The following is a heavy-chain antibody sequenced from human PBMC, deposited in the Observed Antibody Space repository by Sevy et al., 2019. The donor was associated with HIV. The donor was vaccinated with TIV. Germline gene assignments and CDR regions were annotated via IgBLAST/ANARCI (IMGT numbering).Heavy chain of an antibody. CDR2: ISGSGGST. Sequence: GGSLRLSCAASGFTFSSYAMSWVRQAPGKGLEWVSAISGSGGSTYYADSVKGPFTISRDNSKNTLYLQMNSLRAEDTAVYYCANFRGWYGDGADAGDDAFDIWGQGTMVTVSS. J-gene: IGHJ3*02. CDR3: ANFRGWYGDGADAGDDAFDI. D-gene: IGHD6-19*01. CDR1: GFTFSSYA. V-gene: IGHV3-23*01.